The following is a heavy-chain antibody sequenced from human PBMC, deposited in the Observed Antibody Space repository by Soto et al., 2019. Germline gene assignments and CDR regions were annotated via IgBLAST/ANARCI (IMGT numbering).Heavy chain of an antibody. CDR2: IRTNGGST. D-gene: IGHD4-17*01. CDR3: ARGDDYVPFDY. Sequence: EVQLVESGGGLVQPGGSLRLSCAASGFIFSAYPMHWVRQAPGKGLEYVSAIRTNGGSTYYANSVKDRFTISRDNSKNTLYLQMGSLRAEDMAIYYCARGDDYVPFDYWGQGTVVTVSS. CDR1: GFIFSAYP. J-gene: IGHJ4*02. V-gene: IGHV3-64*01.